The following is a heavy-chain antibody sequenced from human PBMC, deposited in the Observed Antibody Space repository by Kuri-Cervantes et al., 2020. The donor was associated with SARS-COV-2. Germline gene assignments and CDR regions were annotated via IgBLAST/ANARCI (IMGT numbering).Heavy chain of an antibody. CDR1: GYTFTNFG. CDR3: ARGTLRYFDWLLGDTDY. D-gene: IGHD3-9*01. V-gene: IGHV1-18*01. CDR2: ISAYNAKT. J-gene: IGHJ4*02. Sequence: ASVKVSCKASGYTFTNFGIVWVRQAPGQGLEWVGWISAYNAKTDYGQNFQDRVTMTTDTSTSTAYMELRSLRSDDTAVYYCARGTLRYFDWLLGDTDYWGQGTLVTVSS.